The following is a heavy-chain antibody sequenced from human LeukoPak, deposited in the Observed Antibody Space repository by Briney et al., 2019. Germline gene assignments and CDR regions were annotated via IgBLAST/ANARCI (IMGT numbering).Heavy chain of an antibody. D-gene: IGHD6-13*01. V-gene: IGHV6-1*01. CDR1: GDSVSSNSAA. Sequence: SQTLSLTCAISGDSVSSNSAAWNWIRQSPSRGLEWLGRTYYRSKWYNDYAVSVKSRITINPDTSKNQFSLQLNSVTPEDTAVYYCARDQGSSSWLEGEDYYYYGMDVWGQGTTVTVSS. CDR3: ARDQGSSSWLEGEDYYYYGMDV. J-gene: IGHJ6*02. CDR2: TYYRSKWYN.